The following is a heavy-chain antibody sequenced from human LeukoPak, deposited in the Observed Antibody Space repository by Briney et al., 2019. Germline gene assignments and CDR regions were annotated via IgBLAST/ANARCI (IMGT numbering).Heavy chain of an antibody. D-gene: IGHD2-15*01. Sequence: GGSLRLSCAISGFTFSACELTWVRQAPGKGLEWVSYISRSGSTRYYADSVKGRFTISRDNAKNSLYLQMNSLRAEDTAVYYCARALGYCSGGSCYWYYYYGMDVWGQGTTVTVSS. CDR2: ISRSGSTR. CDR1: GFTFSACE. J-gene: IGHJ6*02. V-gene: IGHV3-48*03. CDR3: ARALGYCSGGSCYWYYYYGMDV.